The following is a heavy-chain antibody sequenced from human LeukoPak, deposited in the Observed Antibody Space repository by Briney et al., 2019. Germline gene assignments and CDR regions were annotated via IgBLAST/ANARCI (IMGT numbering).Heavy chain of an antibody. CDR3: ASLGSGWLNDY. D-gene: IGHD6-19*01. CDR2: ISGSGGST. Sequence: GGSLRLSCAASGFTFSSYAMSWVRQAPGEGLEWVSAISGSGGSTYYADSVKGRFTISRDNSKNTLYLQMNSLRAEDTAVYYCASLGSGWLNDYWGQGTLVTVSS. CDR1: GFTFSSYA. J-gene: IGHJ4*02. V-gene: IGHV3-23*01.